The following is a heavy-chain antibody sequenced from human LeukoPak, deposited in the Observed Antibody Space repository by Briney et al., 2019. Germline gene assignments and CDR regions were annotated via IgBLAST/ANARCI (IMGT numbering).Heavy chain of an antibody. CDR1: GYTFTGYY. CDR3: ARTPRIAAAGYYFDY. CDR2: INPNSGGT. D-gene: IGHD6-13*01. J-gene: IGHJ4*02. Sequence: ASVKVSCKASGYTFTGYYMHWVRQAPGQGLEWMGWINPNSGGTNYAQKFQGRVTITADESTSTAYMELSSLRSEDTAVYYCARTPRIAAAGYYFDYWGQGTLVTVSS. V-gene: IGHV1-2*02.